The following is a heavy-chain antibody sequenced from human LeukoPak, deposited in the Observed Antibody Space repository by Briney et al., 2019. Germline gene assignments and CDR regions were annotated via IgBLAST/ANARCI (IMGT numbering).Heavy chain of an antibody. Sequence: PSETLSLTCTVSGGSISSSSYYWGWIRQPPGKGLEWIGRIYYSGSTYYNPSLKSRVTISVDTSKNQFSLKPSSVTAADTAVYYCASPSLPPMVRGVIITDAFDTWGQGTMVTVSS. V-gene: IGHV4-39*01. CDR2: IYYSGST. CDR3: ASPSLPPMVRGVIITDAFDT. D-gene: IGHD3-10*01. J-gene: IGHJ3*02. CDR1: GGSISSSSYY.